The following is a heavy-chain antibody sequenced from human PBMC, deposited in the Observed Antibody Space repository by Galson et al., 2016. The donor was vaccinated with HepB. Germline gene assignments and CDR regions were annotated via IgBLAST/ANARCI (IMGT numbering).Heavy chain of an antibody. CDR1: GGSISSGGYY. V-gene: IGHV4-31*03. Sequence: TLSLTCTVSGGSISSGGYYWSWIRQHPGKGLEWIGYMYYSGSTSYNPSLKSRVTISVDTSKNQFSLKLSSVTAADTAVYYCARDNDWYFDLWGRGTLVTVSS. CDR2: MYYSGST. J-gene: IGHJ2*01. CDR3: ARDNDWYFDL.